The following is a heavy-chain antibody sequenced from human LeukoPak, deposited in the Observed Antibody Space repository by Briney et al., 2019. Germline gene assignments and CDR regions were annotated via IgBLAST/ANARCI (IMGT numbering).Heavy chain of an antibody. CDR1: GGSFSGYY. Sequence: SDTLSLTCAVYGGSFSGYYWSWIRQPPGKGLEWIGEINHSGSTNYNPSLKSRVTISVDTSKNQFSLKLSSVTAADTAVYYCARGPLVSPWDYWGQGTLVTVSS. CDR2: INHSGST. V-gene: IGHV4-34*01. D-gene: IGHD6-6*01. J-gene: IGHJ4*02. CDR3: ARGPLVSPWDY.